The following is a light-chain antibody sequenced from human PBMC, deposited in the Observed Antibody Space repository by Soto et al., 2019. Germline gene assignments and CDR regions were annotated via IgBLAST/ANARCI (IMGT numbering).Light chain of an antibody. CDR2: DVS. V-gene: IGLV2-14*01. CDR1: SSDVGGYNY. Sequence: QSVLTQPASVSGSPGQSITISCTGTSSDVGGYNYVSWYQQHPGKAPKLMIYDVSNRPSGVSNRFSGSKSGNTASLTISGLQAEDEADYYCSLYTSRSTLDVFGTGTKVTVL. CDR3: SLYTSRSTLDV. J-gene: IGLJ1*01.